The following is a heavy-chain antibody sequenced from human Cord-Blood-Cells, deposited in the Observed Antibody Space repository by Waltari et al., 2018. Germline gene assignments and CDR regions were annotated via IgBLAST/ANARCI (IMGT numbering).Heavy chain of an antibody. D-gene: IGHD1-26*01. V-gene: IGHV1-69*10. CDR3: ARGYSGSYPFDY. Sequence: QVQLVQSGAEVKKPGSSVKVSCKASGGTFSSYAISWVRQAPGQGLEGMGGIIPIRGIANYAQKFQGRVTITADKSTSTAYMELSSLRSEDTAVYYCARGYSGSYPFDYWGQGTLVTVSS. J-gene: IGHJ4*02. CDR2: IIPIRGIA. CDR1: GGTFSSYA.